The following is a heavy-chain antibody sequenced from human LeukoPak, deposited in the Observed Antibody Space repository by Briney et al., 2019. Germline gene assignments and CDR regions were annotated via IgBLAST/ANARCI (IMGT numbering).Heavy chain of an antibody. CDR2: INPNSGGT. CDR3: ARRYCSGGICYSVADY. D-gene: IGHD2-15*01. CDR1: GYSFTGYY. J-gene: IGHJ4*02. V-gene: IGHV1-2*02. Sequence: ASVKVSCKASGYSFTGYYMHWVRQAPGQGLEWMGWINPNSGGTNYTQKFQGRVTMTRDTSISTAYMDLSRQTSDDTAVYYCARRYCSGGICYSVADYWGQGTLVTVSS.